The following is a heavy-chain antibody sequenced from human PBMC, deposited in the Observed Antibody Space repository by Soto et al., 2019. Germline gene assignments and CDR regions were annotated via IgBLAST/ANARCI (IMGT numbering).Heavy chain of an antibody. Sequence: AASVKVSCKASGYTFTNYYLHWVRLAPGQGLEWMGWINPNSGGTSHAQKFQGRVTMIRDTSISTVYMELSRLTYDDRAVYYCARRDRSGSFDYWGQGTLVTVSS. J-gene: IGHJ4*02. D-gene: IGHD5-18*01. CDR2: INPNSGGT. CDR3: ARRDRSGSFDY. V-gene: IGHV1-2*02. CDR1: GYTFTNYY.